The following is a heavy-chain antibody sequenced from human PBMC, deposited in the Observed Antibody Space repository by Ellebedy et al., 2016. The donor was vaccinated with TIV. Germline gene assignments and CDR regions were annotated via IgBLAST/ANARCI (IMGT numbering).Heavy chain of an antibody. CDR2: SNSGGST. V-gene: IGHV3-66*01. Sequence: GESLKISCSASGFTIGGHYMSWVRQAPGKGLEWVSLSNSGGSTFYADSVKGRFTISRDNSKNTFYLQMKSLRVEDTAVYYCARDDALDIWGQGTRVTVSS. CDR1: GFTIGGHY. CDR3: ARDDALDI. J-gene: IGHJ3*02.